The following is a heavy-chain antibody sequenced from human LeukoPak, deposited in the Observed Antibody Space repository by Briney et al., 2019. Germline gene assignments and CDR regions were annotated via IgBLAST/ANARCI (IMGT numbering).Heavy chain of an antibody. V-gene: IGHV3-33*01. D-gene: IGHD3-22*01. CDR1: GFTFSGYG. CDR3: ARDGYYDSSGFDY. CDR2: IWYDGGNK. Sequence: GVTLSLSCAASGFTFSGYGMHWVGQAPGKGLEWVAVIWYDGGNKYYAVSVEGRFTISRDNSKNTLYLQMNSLRAEDKAVYYCARDGYYDSSGFDYWGQGTLVTVSS. J-gene: IGHJ4*02.